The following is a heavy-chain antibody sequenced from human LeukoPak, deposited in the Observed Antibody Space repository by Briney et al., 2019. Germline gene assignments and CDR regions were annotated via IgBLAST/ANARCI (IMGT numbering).Heavy chain of an antibody. CDR2: IRGDESRK. CDR3: ARDANYHVSSDYYDAFDI. Sequence: GGSLRLSCAASGFSFRNSWMSWVRQAPGKGLEWVANIRGDESRKYYLDSVTGRFTISRDNAKNSLYLQMNSLRAEDTAVYYCARDANYHVSSDYYDAFDIWGQGTMVTVSS. D-gene: IGHD3-22*01. CDR1: GFSFRNSW. J-gene: IGHJ3*02. V-gene: IGHV3-7*01.